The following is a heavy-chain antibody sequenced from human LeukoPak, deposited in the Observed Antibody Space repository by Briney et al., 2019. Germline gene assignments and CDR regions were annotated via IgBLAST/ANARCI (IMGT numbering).Heavy chain of an antibody. V-gene: IGHV3-7*01. J-gene: IGHJ4*02. D-gene: IGHD2-2*02. CDR2: IKHDGGKI. Sequence: RSGGSLRLSCATSGFNFSNYWMTWVRQAPGKGLEWLANIKHDGGKIYYVDSVKGRFTISRDNAKNSLYLQMDSLRVEDTAVYYCARDPPPCTSSTCYTGFDYWGQGTLVTVSS. CDR1: GFNFSNYW. CDR3: ARDPPPCTSSTCYTGFDY.